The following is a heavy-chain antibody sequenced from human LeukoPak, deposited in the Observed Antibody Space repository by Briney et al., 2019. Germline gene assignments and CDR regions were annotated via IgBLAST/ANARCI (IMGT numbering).Heavy chain of an antibody. CDR3: AKGLGDVLRYFDYPSFDY. CDR1: GFTFSIYA. V-gene: IGHV3-23*01. J-gene: IGHJ4*02. Sequence: GGSLRLSCAVSGFTFSIYAMSWVRQAPGKGLEWVSGISGSGGSTYYADSVRGRFTISRDNSKNTLYLQMNSLGGEDTAVYYCAKGLGDVLRYFDYPSFDYWGQGTLVTVST. D-gene: IGHD3-9*01. CDR2: ISGSGGST.